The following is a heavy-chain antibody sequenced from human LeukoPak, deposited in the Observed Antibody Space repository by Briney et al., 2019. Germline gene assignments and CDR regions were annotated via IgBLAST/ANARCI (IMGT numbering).Heavy chain of an antibody. D-gene: IGHD1-26*01. CDR1: GGSISSHY. CDR3: ARSDGAGATDY. J-gene: IGHJ4*02. CDR2: IYYTGST. Sequence: SETLSLTCSVSGGSISSHYWSWMRQPPGKGLEWIGYIYYTGSTDYNPSLKSRVTISVDTSENQLSLKLSSVTAADAAVYYCARSDGAGATDYWGQGTLVTVSS. V-gene: IGHV4-59*11.